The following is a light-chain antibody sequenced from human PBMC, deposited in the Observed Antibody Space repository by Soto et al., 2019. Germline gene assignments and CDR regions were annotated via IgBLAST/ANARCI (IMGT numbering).Light chain of an antibody. Sequence: EIVMTQSPATQSVSPGERATLSCRASQSVSSNLAWYQQKPGQAPRLLIYGASTRATGIPARFSGSGSGTEFTLTISSLQSEDFAVYYCQHFHNWPRTFGQGTKVEIK. CDR2: GAS. CDR3: QHFHNWPRT. CDR1: QSVSSN. V-gene: IGKV3-15*01. J-gene: IGKJ1*01.